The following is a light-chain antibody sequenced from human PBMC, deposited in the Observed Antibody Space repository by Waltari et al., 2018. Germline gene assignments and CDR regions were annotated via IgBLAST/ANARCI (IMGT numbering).Light chain of an antibody. J-gene: IGKJ1*01. V-gene: IGKV1-8*01. CDR2: ASS. CDR3: HQYYSYPVT. CDR1: QGVGSY. Sequence: AIRLTQSPSSIAASTGDRVTITCRASQGVGSYLAWYQQKSGRAPKLLLYASSSLEAEVPSRFGGSGSGTDFTLTISCLQSEDFASYFFHQYYSYPVTFGQGTRV.